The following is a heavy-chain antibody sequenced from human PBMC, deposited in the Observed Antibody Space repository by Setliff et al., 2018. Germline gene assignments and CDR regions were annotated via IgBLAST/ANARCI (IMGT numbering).Heavy chain of an antibody. CDR3: ARAHSGYYYMDV. CDR1: GFTFSTYE. J-gene: IGHJ6*03. D-gene: IGHD3-10*01. V-gene: IGHV3-20*04. Sequence: PGGSLRLSCAASGFTFSTYEIHWVRQAPGRGLEWVSGLKWNGGSTRYADSVKGRFTISRDDAKNSLYLQMYSLRAEDTALYYCARAHSGYYYMDVWGKGTTVTVSS. CDR2: LKWNGGST.